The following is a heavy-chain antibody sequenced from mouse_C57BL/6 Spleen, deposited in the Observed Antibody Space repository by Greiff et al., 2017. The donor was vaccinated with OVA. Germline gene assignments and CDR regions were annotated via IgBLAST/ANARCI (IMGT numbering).Heavy chain of an antibody. Sequence: EVQVVESGAGLVKPGGSLKLSCAASGFTFSSYAMSWVRQTPEKRLEWVAYISSGGDYIYYADTVKGRFTISRDNARNTLYHQMSSLKSEDTAMYYCTRDRDYGSSYEFDYWGQGTTLTVAS. CDR1: GFTFSSYA. J-gene: IGHJ2*01. CDR3: TRDRDYGSSYEFDY. V-gene: IGHV5-9-1*02. D-gene: IGHD1-1*01. CDR2: ISSGGDYI.